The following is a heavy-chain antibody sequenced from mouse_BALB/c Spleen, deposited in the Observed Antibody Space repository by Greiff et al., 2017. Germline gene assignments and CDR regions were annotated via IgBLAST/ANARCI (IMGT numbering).Heavy chain of an antibody. D-gene: IGHD4-1*01. Sequence: DVQLQESGPGLVKPSQSLSLTCTVTGYSITSDYAWNWIRQFPGNKLEWMGYISYSGSTSYNPSLKSRISITRDTSKNQFFLQLNSVTTEDTATYYCARGGGTFAYWGQGTLVTVSA. V-gene: IGHV3-2*02. CDR1: GYSITSDYA. CDR3: ARGGGTFAY. CDR2: ISYSGST. J-gene: IGHJ3*01.